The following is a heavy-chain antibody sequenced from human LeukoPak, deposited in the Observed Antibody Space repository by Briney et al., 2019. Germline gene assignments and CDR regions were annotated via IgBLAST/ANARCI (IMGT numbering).Heavy chain of an antibody. CDR3: ARVYCSSTSCSLRGYHFYYMDV. CDR2: IYYSGGT. CDR1: GGSMSYFY. Sequence: SETLSLTCTVSGGSMSYFYWSWIRQPPGKGLEWIGHIYYSGGTSYNPSLKSRVSISVDTSKNQFSLKLSSVTAADTAVYYCARVYCSSTSCSLRGYHFYYMDVWGKGTTVTVSS. J-gene: IGHJ6*03. V-gene: IGHV4-59*01. D-gene: IGHD2-2*01.